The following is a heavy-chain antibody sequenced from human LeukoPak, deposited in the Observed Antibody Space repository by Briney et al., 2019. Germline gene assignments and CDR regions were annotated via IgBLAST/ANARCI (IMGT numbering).Heavy chain of an antibody. J-gene: IGHJ4*02. V-gene: IGHV4-4*07. CDR2: IYTSGST. D-gene: IGHD3-3*01. Sequence: SETLSLTCTVSGGSISSYYWSWIRQPAGKGLEWIGRIYTSGSTNYNPSLKSRVTMSVDTSKNQFSLKLSSVTAADTAVYYCARDPPRSPYYDFWSGYYRGDAFDIWGQGTLVTVSS. CDR1: GGSISSYY. CDR3: ARDPPRSPYYDFWSGYYRGDAFDI.